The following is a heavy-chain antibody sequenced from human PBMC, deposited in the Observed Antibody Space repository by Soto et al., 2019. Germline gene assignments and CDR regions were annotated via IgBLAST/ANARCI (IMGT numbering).Heavy chain of an antibody. CDR3: ARDYSTIFGVVISY. J-gene: IGHJ4*02. CDR1: GGSISSYY. CDR2: IYTSGST. V-gene: IGHV4-4*07. Sequence: PSETLSLTCTVSGGSISSYYWSWIRQPAGKGLEWIGRIYTSGSTNYNPSLKSRVTMSVDTSKNQFSLKLNSVTAADTAVYYCARDYSTIFGVVISYWGQGTLVTVSS. D-gene: IGHD3-3*01.